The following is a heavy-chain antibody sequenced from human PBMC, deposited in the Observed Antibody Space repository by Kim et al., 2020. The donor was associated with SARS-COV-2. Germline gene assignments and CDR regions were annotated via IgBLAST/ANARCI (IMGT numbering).Heavy chain of an antibody. J-gene: IGHJ4*02. CDR3: ARVDVDY. Sequence: NRGGTNYAQKFQGRVTMTRDTSISTAYMELSRLRSDDTAVYYCARVDVDYWGQGTLVTVSS. CDR2: NRGGT. V-gene: IGHV1-2*02.